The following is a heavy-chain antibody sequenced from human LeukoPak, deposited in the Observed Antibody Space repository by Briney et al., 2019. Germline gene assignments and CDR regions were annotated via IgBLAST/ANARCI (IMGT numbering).Heavy chain of an antibody. CDR1: GFTFSSYG. CDR2: ISYDGSNK. V-gene: IGHV3-30*18. J-gene: IGHJ6*02. Sequence: GGSLRLSCAASGFTFSSYGMHWVRQAPGKGLEWVAVISYDGSNKYYADSVKGRFTISRDNSKNTLYLQMNSLRAEDTAVYYCAKDAYVPLVWGQGTTVTVSS. CDR3: AKDAYVPLV. D-gene: IGHD3-16*01.